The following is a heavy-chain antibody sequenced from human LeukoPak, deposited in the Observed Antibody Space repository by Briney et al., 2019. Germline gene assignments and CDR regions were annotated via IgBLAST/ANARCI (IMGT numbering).Heavy chain of an antibody. CDR1: GFTLSSYG. V-gene: IGHV3-33*01. D-gene: IGHD3-3*01. CDR2: IWYDGSNK. J-gene: IGHJ3*02. CDR3: ARDRVTIFGVAPRRAFDI. Sequence: SGGSLRLSCAASGFTLSSYGMHWVRQAPGKRLEWVAVIWYDGSNKYYADSVKGRFTISRDNSKNTLYLQMNSLRAEDTAVYYCARDRVTIFGVAPRRAFDIWGQGTMVTVSS.